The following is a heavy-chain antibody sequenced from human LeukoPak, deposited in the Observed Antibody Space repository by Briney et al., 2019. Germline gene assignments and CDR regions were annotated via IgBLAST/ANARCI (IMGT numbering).Heavy chain of an antibody. V-gene: IGHV3-11*06. Sequence: GGSLRLSCAASGFTFSDYYMSWIRQAPGKGLEWVSYISSSSSYTNYAGSVKGRFTISRDNAKNSLYLQMNSLRAEDTAVYYCARYCSGGSCYVNWFDPWGQGTLVTVSS. CDR1: GFTFSDYY. CDR2: ISSSSSYT. D-gene: IGHD2-15*01. J-gene: IGHJ5*02. CDR3: ARYCSGGSCYVNWFDP.